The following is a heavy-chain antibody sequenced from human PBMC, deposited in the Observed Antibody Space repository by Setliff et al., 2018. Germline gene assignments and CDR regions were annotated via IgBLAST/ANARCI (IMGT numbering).Heavy chain of an antibody. CDR1: GFSFSRYG. J-gene: IGHJ4*02. CDR3: ARENYYVSSGYYYGVDY. Sequence: AGGSLRLSCAASGFSFSRYGMNWVRQAPGKGLEWVSGVNWNGGSTHYADAVKGRFTISRDNAKNSLYLQMNSLRAEDTAVYYCARENYYVSSGYYYGVDYWGQGTLVTVSS. CDR2: VNWNGGST. D-gene: IGHD3-22*01. V-gene: IGHV3-20*04.